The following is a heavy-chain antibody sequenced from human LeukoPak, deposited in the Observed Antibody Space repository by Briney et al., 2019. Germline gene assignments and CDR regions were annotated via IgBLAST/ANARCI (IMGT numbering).Heavy chain of an antibody. CDR3: ARGPPYSSSWFGYFDY. Sequence: SETLSLTCTVSGGSISTYYGNWIRQPPGKGLEWIGYIYYSGSTNYNPSLKSRVTISVDTSKNQFSLKLSSVTAADTAVYYCARGPPYSSSWFGYFDYWGQGTLVTVSS. D-gene: IGHD6-13*01. CDR2: IYYSGST. V-gene: IGHV4-59*01. J-gene: IGHJ4*02. CDR1: GGSISTYY.